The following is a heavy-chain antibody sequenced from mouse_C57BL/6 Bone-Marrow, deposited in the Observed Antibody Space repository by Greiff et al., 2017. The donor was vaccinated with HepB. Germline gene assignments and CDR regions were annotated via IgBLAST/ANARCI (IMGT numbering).Heavy chain of an antibody. Sequence: EVQLVESGPGLVKPSQSLSLTCSVTGYSITSGYYWNWIRQFPGNKLEWMGYISYDGSNNYNPSLKNRISITRDTSKNQFFLKLNSLTTDDTATYCCARGPLVTTVVATPHFDYWGQGTTLTVSS. V-gene: IGHV3-6*01. CDR2: ISYDGSN. CDR3: ARGPLVTTVVATPHFDY. CDR1: GYSITSGYY. J-gene: IGHJ2*01. D-gene: IGHD1-1*01.